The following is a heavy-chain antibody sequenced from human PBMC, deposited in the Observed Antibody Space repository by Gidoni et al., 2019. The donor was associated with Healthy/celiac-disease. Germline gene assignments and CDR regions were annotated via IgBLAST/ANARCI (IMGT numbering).Heavy chain of an antibody. Sequence: QVQLVQSGAEVKKPGASVKVSCKASGYTFTSYYMHWVRQAPGQGLEWMGIINPSGGSTSYAQKFQGRVTMTRDTSTSTVYMELSSLRSEDTAVYYCARVHQSHSGSYYAEIFDYWGQGTLVTVSS. CDR3: ARVHQSHSGSYYAEIFDY. CDR1: GYTFTSYY. J-gene: IGHJ4*02. D-gene: IGHD1-26*01. V-gene: IGHV1-46*01. CDR2: INPSGGST.